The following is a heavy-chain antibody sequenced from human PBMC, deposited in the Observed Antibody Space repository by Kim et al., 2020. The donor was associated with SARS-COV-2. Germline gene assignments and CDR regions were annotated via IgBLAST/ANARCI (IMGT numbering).Heavy chain of an antibody. CDR3: ARPAFGSGSYNPNDY. Sequence: ASVKVSCKASGYTFTGYYMHWVRQAPGQGLEWMGWINPNSGGTNYAQKFQGRVTMTRDTSISTAYMELSRLRSDDTAVYYCARPAFGSGSYNPNDYWGQGTLVTVSS. V-gene: IGHV1-2*02. D-gene: IGHD3-10*01. J-gene: IGHJ4*02. CDR2: INPNSGGT. CDR1: GYTFTGYY.